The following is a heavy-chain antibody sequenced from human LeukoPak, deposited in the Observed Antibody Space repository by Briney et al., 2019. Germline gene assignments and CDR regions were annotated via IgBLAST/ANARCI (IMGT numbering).Heavy chain of an antibody. CDR3: ARALDYYDILTGYYMTDAFDV. Sequence: KPSETLSLTCAIYGGSFSGYYWCWIRQPPGKGLEWIGEINHSGSTNYNPSLKSRVTVSVDTSKNKFSLKLRSVTAADTAVYYCARALDYYDILTGYYMTDAFDVWGQGTMVTVSS. J-gene: IGHJ3*01. V-gene: IGHV4-34*01. CDR2: INHSGST. CDR1: GGSFSGYY. D-gene: IGHD3-9*01.